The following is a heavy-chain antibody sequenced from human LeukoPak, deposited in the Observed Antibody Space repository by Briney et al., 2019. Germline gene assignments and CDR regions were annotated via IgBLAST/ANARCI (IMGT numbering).Heavy chain of an antibody. Sequence: SETLSLTCTVSGGSISSYYWSWIRQPPGKGLEWIGHIYYSGSTNYNPSLKSRVTISVDTSKNQFSLKLSSVTAADTAVYYCARRAARWYFDLWGRGTLVTVSS. V-gene: IGHV4-59*01. D-gene: IGHD6-13*01. CDR1: GGSISSYY. J-gene: IGHJ2*01. CDR3: ARRAARWYFDL. CDR2: IYYSGST.